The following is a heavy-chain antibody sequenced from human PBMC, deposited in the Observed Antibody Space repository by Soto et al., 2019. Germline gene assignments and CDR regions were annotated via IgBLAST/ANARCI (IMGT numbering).Heavy chain of an antibody. J-gene: IGHJ6*02. D-gene: IGHD5-12*01. V-gene: IGHV4-30-4*01. CDR2: IYYSGST. Sequence: QVQLQESGPGLVKPSQTLSLTCSVSGGSISSGDYYWSWIRQPPGKGLEWIGYIYYSGSTYYNPSLKSRATIPVDTSKNQYSLKLSSVTAADTAVYYCARDVGGYDAYYYYYGMDVWGQGTTVTVSS. CDR1: GGSISSGDYY. CDR3: ARDVGGYDAYYYYYGMDV.